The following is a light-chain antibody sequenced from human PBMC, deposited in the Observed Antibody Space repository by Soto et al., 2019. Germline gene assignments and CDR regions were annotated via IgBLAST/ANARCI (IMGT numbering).Light chain of an antibody. CDR3: QQYYTLIT. CDR2: GAF. V-gene: IGKV3-20*01. CDR1: QSLSSNY. Sequence: EIVLTQSPGTLYLSPGERATLSCRASQSLSSNYLAWHQRKPGQAPRLLMFGAFSRASGIPDRFSGSGSGTDFTLTINRVEPEDSAVYYCQQYYTLITFGQGTRLEIK. J-gene: IGKJ5*01.